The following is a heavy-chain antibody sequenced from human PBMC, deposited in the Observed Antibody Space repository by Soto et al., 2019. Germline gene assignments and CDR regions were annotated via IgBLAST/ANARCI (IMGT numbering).Heavy chain of an antibody. CDR1: GGSISSGDYY. CDR3: ARNLMIVVAPDAFDI. V-gene: IGHV4-30-4*01. D-gene: IGHD3-22*01. CDR2: IYYSGST. J-gene: IGHJ3*02. Sequence: SETLSLTCTVSGGSISSGDYYWSWIRQPPGKGLEWIGYIYYSGSTYYNPSLKSRVTISVDTSKNQFSLKLSSVTAADTAVYYCARNLMIVVAPDAFDIWGQGTMVTVSS.